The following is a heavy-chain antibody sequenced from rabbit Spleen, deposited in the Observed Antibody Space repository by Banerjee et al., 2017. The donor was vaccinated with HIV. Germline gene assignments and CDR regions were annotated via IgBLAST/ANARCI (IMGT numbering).Heavy chain of an antibody. CDR2: IYTGDGST. J-gene: IGHJ4*01. Sequence: QSLEESGGGLVKPGGTLTLTCKASGFSLFSYWMCWVRQAPGKGLDLIACIYTGDGSTDYANWVNGRFTISKTSTTVTLQMTTLTAADTATYFCARDLTDVIGWNFGWWGPGTLVTVS. D-gene: IGHD1-1*01. CDR3: ARDLTDVIGWNFGW. CDR1: GFSLFSYW. V-gene: IGHV1S40*01.